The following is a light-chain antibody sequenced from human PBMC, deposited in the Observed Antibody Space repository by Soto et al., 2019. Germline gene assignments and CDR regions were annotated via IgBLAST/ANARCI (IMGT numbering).Light chain of an antibody. V-gene: IGKV4-1*01. CDR2: LAS. J-gene: IGKJ4*01. CDR1: RSVLYKSNKKNH. Sequence: IVMTRSPDSLAVALCERSTMNCKSRRSVLYKSNKKNHLAWYQQKPGQPTQLIIYLASTRESGVPERFSGSGSGTDFTLTIISLEAEDVAFYWCQQYFDVPFTFGGGTTV. CDR3: QQYFDVPFT.